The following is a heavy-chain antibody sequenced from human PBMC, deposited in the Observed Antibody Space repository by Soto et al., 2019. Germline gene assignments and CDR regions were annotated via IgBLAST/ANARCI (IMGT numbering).Heavy chain of an antibody. Sequence: ASVKVSCKASGYTFTSYAMHWVRQAPGQRLEWMGWINAGNGNTKYSQKFQGRVTITRDTSASTAYMELSSLRSEDTAVYYCARVDYDILTGPRSFDPWGQGTLVTVSS. CDR1: GYTFTSYA. J-gene: IGHJ5*02. CDR2: INAGNGNT. CDR3: ARVDYDILTGPRSFDP. V-gene: IGHV1-3*01. D-gene: IGHD3-9*01.